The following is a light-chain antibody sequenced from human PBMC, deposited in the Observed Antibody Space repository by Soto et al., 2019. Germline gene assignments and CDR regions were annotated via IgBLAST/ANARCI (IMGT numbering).Light chain of an antibody. V-gene: IGKV3-11*01. J-gene: IGKJ5*01. CDR3: HQRSNWPPDT. Sequence: EIVLTPSTATVYFSPVDRATQSCRASQSISSYLAWYQHKPGQAPRLLIYGASTRATGVPARFSGSGSGTDFTLTISSLEPEDFAVYYCHQRSNWPPDTFGQGTRLEIK. CDR1: QSISSY. CDR2: GAS.